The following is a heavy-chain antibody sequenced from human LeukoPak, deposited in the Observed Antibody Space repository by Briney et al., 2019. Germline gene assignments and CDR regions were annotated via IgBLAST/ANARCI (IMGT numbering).Heavy chain of an antibody. CDR2: ISGSGGST. CDR3: AKGDTYYDLLTCFDF. Sequence: GGSLRLSCAASGFTFSSYAMSWVRQAPGRGLEWVSAISGSGGSTYYADSVKGRFTISRDNSKNTLYLQMNSLRDEDTAVYYCAKGDTYYDLLTCFDFWGPGTLVTVSS. CDR1: GFTFSSYA. D-gene: IGHD3-9*01. V-gene: IGHV3-23*01. J-gene: IGHJ4*02.